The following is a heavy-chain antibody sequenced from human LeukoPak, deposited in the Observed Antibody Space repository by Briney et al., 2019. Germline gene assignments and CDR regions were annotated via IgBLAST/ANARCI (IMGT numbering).Heavy chain of an antibody. CDR1: GDSISGFY. CDR2: IYYSGTT. Sequence: SETLSLTCTVSGDSISGFYWSWIRQPPGKGLEWLAYIYYSGTTNYNPSLKSRVTVSVDTSNNQFSLKLDSVTAADTAVYYCARQGGSYSSRSSFDPWGQGTLVTVSS. CDR3: ARQGGSYSSRSSFDP. V-gene: IGHV4-59*08. D-gene: IGHD1-26*01. J-gene: IGHJ5*02.